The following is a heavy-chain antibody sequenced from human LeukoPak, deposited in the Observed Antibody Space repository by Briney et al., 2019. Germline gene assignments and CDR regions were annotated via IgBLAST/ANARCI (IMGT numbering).Heavy chain of an antibody. CDR3: ARGVVAARFWFDP. V-gene: IGHV4-59*01. CDR1: GGSISSYY. CDR2: IYYSGST. J-gene: IGHJ5*02. Sequence: TSETLSLTGTVSGGSISSYYWSWIRQPPGKGLEWIGYIYYSGSTNYNPSLKSRVTISVDTSKNQFSLKLSSVTAADTAVYYCARGVVAARFWFDPWGQGTLVTVSS. D-gene: IGHD2-15*01.